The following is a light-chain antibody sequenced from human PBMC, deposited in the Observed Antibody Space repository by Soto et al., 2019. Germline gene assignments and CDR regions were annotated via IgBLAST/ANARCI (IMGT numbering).Light chain of an antibody. J-gene: IGKJ1*01. CDR1: QNINNW. V-gene: IGKV1-5*01. CDR2: GAS. Sequence: DIQMTQSPSTLSASIGDRGTITCRASQNINNWIAWYQQKPGKAPKFLIYGASTLESGVPSRFSGSGFGTEFSLTISSLQPDDFGSYYCQHMRTFGQGTKVDI. CDR3: QHMRT.